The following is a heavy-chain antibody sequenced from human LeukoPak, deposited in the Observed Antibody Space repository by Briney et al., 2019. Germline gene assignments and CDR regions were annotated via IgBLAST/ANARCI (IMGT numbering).Heavy chain of an antibody. CDR1: GYTFTSYY. J-gene: IGHJ4*02. CDR2: ISPNTGDT. D-gene: IGHD3-3*02. V-gene: IGHV1-18*04. Sequence: ASVKVSCKASGYTFTSYYMHWVRQAPGQGLEWMGWISPNTGDTVSAQKLQDRVTMTTDTSTSTAFMELRSLRFDDTAVYFCARAPSGTAFGPGDYWGQGTLVTVSS. CDR3: ARAPSGTAFGPGDY.